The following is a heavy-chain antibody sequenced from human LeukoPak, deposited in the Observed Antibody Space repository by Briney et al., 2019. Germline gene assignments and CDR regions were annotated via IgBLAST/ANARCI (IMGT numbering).Heavy chain of an antibody. CDR3: ARASVSSGYSVY. D-gene: IGHD3-22*01. Sequence: ASVKVSCKASGYTFTSYGISWVRQAPGQGPEWMGWISAYNGNTNYAQKLQGRVTMTTDTSTSTAYMELRSLRSDATAVYYCARASVSSGYSVYWGQGTLVTVSS. CDR1: GYTFTSYG. J-gene: IGHJ4*02. CDR2: ISAYNGNT. V-gene: IGHV1-18*01.